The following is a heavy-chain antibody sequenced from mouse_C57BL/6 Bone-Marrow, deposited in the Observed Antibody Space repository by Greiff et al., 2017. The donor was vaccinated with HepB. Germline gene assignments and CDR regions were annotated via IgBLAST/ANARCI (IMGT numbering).Heavy chain of an antibody. V-gene: IGHV1-78*01. Sequence: QVQLQQSDAELVKPGASVKISCKVSGYTFTDHTIHWMKQRPEQGLEWIGYIYPRDGSTKYNEKFKGKATLTADTSSSTAYMQLNSLTSEDSAVYFCARSHYYGSSPYAMDYWGQGTSVTVSS. CDR1: GYTFTDHT. CDR2: IYPRDGST. D-gene: IGHD1-1*01. J-gene: IGHJ4*01. CDR3: ARSHYYGSSPYAMDY.